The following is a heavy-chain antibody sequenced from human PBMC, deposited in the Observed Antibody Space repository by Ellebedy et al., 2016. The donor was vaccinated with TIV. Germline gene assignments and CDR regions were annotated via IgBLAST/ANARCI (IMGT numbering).Heavy chain of an antibody. J-gene: IGHJ3*01. CDR1: GYSFTSYW. Sequence: GESLKISCRGSGYSFTSYWIGWVRQMPGKGLEWMGNIHPGDSETRYSPSFQGQVTISVDKSISTTYLEWSGLKASDTAMYYCARPIDSTDWFDALDVWGQGTMVTVS. V-gene: IGHV5-51*01. CDR3: ARPIDSTDWFDALDV. CDR2: IHPGDSET. D-gene: IGHD3-9*01.